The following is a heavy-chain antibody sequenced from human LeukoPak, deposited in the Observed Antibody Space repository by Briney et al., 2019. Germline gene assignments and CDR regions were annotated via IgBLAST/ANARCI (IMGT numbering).Heavy chain of an antibody. D-gene: IGHD1-26*01. J-gene: IGHJ4*01. Sequence: SETLSLTCAVYSGSFSGYYWSWIRQPPGKGLEWIGEINHSGTTNYNPSLKSRVTISVDTSKNQFSLKLNSVTAADTAVYYCARSQGGSYYYWGQGTLVTVSS. CDR2: INHSGTT. CDR1: SGSFSGYY. V-gene: IGHV4-34*01. CDR3: ARSQGGSYYY.